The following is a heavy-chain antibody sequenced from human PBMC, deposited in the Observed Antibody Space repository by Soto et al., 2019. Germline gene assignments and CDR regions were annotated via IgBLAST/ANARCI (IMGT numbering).Heavy chain of an antibody. CDR1: HFSFSTSW. J-gene: IGHJ6*02. CDR3: AKKQYQLLYAYYYGMDV. Sequence: GEPLRLSCAASHFSFSTSWMNWIRQAPGKGREWVANINPDGSAKYYADSVKGRFTISRDNSKNTLYLQMNSLRAEDTAVYYCAKKQYQLLYAYYYGMDVWGQGTTVTVSS. V-gene: IGHV3-7*01. CDR2: INPDGSAK. D-gene: IGHD2-2*02.